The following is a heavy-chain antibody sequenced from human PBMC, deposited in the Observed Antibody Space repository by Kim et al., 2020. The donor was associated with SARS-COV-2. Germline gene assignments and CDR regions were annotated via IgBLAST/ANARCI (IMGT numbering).Heavy chain of an antibody. CDR2: ITSDRSYI. V-gene: IGHV3-21*01. D-gene: IGHD2-15*01. CDR3: ASVVGATGLIY. J-gene: IGHJ4*02. CDR1: GFTFSTYS. Sequence: GGSLRLSCAASGFTFSTYSMHWVRQAPGKGLEWVSSITSDRSYIYYADSVKGRFTISRDNAKNSLYLQMNSMIAEDTAVYYCASVVGATGLIYWGQGTLVTVSS.